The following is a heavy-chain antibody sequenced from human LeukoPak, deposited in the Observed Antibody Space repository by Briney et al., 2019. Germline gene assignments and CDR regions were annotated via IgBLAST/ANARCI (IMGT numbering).Heavy chain of an antibody. V-gene: IGHV3-7*01. D-gene: IGHD6-13*01. CDR3: ARETEIYTTSWSVALDY. CDR1: GFTFSNYW. CDR2: IKQDGSAT. Sequence: GGSLRLSCAASGFTFSNYWMTWVRQAPGKGLEWVADIKQDGSATYYVDSVKGRFTISRDNAKTSLYLQMNSLRAEDTAVYYCARETEIYTTSWSVALDYWGQGTLVTVSS. J-gene: IGHJ4*02.